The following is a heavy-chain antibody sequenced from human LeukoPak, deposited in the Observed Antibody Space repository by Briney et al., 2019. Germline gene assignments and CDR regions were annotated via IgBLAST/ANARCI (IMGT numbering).Heavy chain of an antibody. Sequence: ASVKVSFKASGYTFTIYYMHWVRQAPGQGLEWMGIINPSGGSTSYAQTFQGRVTMTRDTSTSTVYMELSSLRSEDTAVYYCARPSLGVVPAALDYWGQGTLVTVSS. V-gene: IGHV1-46*01. CDR1: GYTFTIYY. J-gene: IGHJ4*02. D-gene: IGHD2-2*01. CDR2: INPSGGST. CDR3: ARPSLGVVPAALDY.